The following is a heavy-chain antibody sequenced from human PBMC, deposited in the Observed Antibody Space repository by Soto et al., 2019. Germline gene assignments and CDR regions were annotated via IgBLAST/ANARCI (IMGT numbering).Heavy chain of an antibody. D-gene: IGHD6-19*01. Sequence: ASVEVSSKASRVPLSQFIVTWLRQAPGLVLEWVGGIIPIFGTANYAQKFQGRVTITADESTSTSYMEVNNLRSEDTAVYYCAKVRYSSPMGYYYGMDVWGQGTTVIVSS. V-gene: IGHV1-69*13. CDR3: AKVRYSSPMGYYYGMDV. CDR2: IIPIFGTA. J-gene: IGHJ6*02. CDR1: RVPLSQFI.